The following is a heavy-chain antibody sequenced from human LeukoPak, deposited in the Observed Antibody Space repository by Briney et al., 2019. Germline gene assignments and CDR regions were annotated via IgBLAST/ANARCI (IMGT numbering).Heavy chain of an antibody. D-gene: IGHD2-15*01. CDR3: AGHSDKYCSGANCYVNSFYGLDV. V-gene: IGHV3-73*01. CDR1: GFAFSGSA. Sequence: GGSLRLSCVASGFAFSGSALHWVRQASGKGLEWVGRIRSRANSYVKTHAASVEGRFTISRDDSKNTAYLQMNSLKTEDTAVYYCAGHSDKYCSGANCYVNSFYGLDVWGQGTTVTVSS. CDR2: IRSRANSYVK. J-gene: IGHJ6*02.